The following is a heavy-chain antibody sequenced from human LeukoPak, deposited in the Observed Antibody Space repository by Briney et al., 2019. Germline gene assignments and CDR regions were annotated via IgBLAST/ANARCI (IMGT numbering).Heavy chain of an antibody. Sequence: PGGSLRLSCAASGCTFSSYWMSWVRQAPGKGLEWVANIKQDGSEKYYVDSVKGRFTISRDNAKNSLYLQMNSLRAEDTAVYYCARTIGSKNAFDIWGQGTMVTVSS. V-gene: IGHV3-7*01. CDR3: ARTIGSKNAFDI. J-gene: IGHJ3*02. CDR2: IKQDGSEK. CDR1: GCTFSSYW. D-gene: IGHD1-26*01.